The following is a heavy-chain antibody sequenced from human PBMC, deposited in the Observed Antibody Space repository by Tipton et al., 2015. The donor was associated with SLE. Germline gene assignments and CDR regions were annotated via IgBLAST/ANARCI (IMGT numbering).Heavy chain of an antibody. CDR2: ISSSSSYI. CDR3: ARDGGCSGGSCYWRSFDY. CDR1: GFTFSSYS. D-gene: IGHD2-15*01. Sequence: GSLRLSCAASGFTFSSYSMNWVRQAPGKGLEWVSSISSSSSYIYYADSVKGRFTISRDNAKNSLYLQMNSLRAEDTAVYYCARDGGCSGGSCYWRSFDYWGQGTLVTVSS. V-gene: IGHV3-21*01. J-gene: IGHJ4*02.